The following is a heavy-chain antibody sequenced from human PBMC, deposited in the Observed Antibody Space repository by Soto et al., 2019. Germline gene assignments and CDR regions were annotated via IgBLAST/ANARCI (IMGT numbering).Heavy chain of an antibody. V-gene: IGHV3-66*01. J-gene: IGHJ4*02. CDR3: ASYDFWNGYNIDY. Sequence: GGSLRLSCAASGFTVSSTYMSWVRQAPGKGLEWVSLIYSGGSTYYADSAKGRFTISRDNSKNTLYLQMNSLRAEDTAVYYCASYDFWNGYNIDYWGQGTLVTVSS. D-gene: IGHD3-3*01. CDR2: IYSGGST. CDR1: GFTVSSTY.